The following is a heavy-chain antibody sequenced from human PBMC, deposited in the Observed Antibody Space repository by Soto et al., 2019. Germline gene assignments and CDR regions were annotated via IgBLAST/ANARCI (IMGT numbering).Heavy chain of an antibody. D-gene: IGHD2-2*01. Sequence: ASVKVSCKASGYTFTSYGISWVRQAPGQGLEWMGWISAYNGNTNYAQKLQGRVTMTTDTSTRTAYMELRSLRSDDTAVYYCASHLRYCSSTSCYLDVWGKGTTVTVSS. CDR2: ISAYNGNT. J-gene: IGHJ6*04. V-gene: IGHV1-18*01. CDR1: GYTFTSYG. CDR3: ASHLRYCSSTSCYLDV.